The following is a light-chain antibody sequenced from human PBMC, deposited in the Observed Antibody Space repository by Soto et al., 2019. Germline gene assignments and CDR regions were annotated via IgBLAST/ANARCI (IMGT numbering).Light chain of an antibody. J-gene: IGLJ2*01. CDR1: SSDIGGYDY. V-gene: IGLV2-14*01. Sequence: QSALNQPASVSGSPGQSITISCTGTSSDIGGYDYVSWYQHHPGKAPKLMIYEVSNRPSGVSNHLSGSKSGNSASLTISGLQPEDEAEYSCSSHTSSNTLVAFGGGTKLTVL. CDR2: EVS. CDR3: SSHTSSNTLVA.